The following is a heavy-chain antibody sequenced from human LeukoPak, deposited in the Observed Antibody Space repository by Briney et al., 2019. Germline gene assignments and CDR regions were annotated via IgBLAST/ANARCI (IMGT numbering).Heavy chain of an antibody. Sequence: PGGSLRLSCAASGFTFSSYSMNWVRQAPGKGLEWVSSISSSSSYIYYADSVKGRFTISRDNAKNSLYLQMNSLRAEDTAVYYCARNDYGDYDRLNAFDIWGQGTMVTVS. J-gene: IGHJ3*02. D-gene: IGHD4-17*01. V-gene: IGHV3-21*01. CDR2: ISSSSSYI. CDR3: ARNDYGDYDRLNAFDI. CDR1: GFTFSSYS.